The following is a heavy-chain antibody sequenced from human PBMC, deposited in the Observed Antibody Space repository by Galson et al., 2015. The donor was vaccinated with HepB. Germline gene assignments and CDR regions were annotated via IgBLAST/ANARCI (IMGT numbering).Heavy chain of an antibody. D-gene: IGHD4-17*01. CDR2: ISNSGSTI. Sequence: SLRLSCAASGFTFSDFYMSWIRQAPGKGLGWVSYISNSGSTIYYADSVKGRFTISRDNAKNSLYLQMNSLRAEDTAVYYCARGAITVTSEGYYYFYYMDVWGKGTTVTVSS. CDR3: ARGAITVTSEGYYYFYYMDV. V-gene: IGHV3-11*01. CDR1: GFTFSDFY. J-gene: IGHJ6*03.